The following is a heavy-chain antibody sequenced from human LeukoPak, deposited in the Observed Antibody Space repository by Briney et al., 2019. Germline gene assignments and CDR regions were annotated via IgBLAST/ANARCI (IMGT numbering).Heavy chain of an antibody. V-gene: IGHV4-34*01. J-gene: IGHJ6*03. Sequence: PLETLSLTCAVYGGSFSGYYWSWIRQPPGKGLEWIGEINHSGSTNYNPSLKSRVTISVDTSKNQFSLKLSSVTAADTAVYYCARGNVVVPAAIGFYYYMDVWGKGTTVTVSS. CDR2: INHSGST. D-gene: IGHD2-2*02. CDR1: GGSFSGYY. CDR3: ARGNVVVPAAIGFYYYMDV.